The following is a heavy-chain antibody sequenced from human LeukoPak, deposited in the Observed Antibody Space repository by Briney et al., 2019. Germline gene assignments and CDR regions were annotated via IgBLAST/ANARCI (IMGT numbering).Heavy chain of an antibody. Sequence: NASETLSLTCTVSGGSISSYYWSWIRQPPGKGLEWIGYIYYSGSTNYNPSLKSQVTISVDTSKNQFSLKLSSVTAADTAVYYCARDPPYGSWGQGTLVTVSS. D-gene: IGHD3-10*01. CDR1: GGSISSYY. J-gene: IGHJ5*02. CDR2: IYYSGST. V-gene: IGHV4-59*01. CDR3: ARDPPYGS.